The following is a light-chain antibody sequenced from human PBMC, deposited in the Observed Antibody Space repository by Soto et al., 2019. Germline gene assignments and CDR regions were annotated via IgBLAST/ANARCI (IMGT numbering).Light chain of an antibody. J-gene: IGKJ2*01. CDR2: DAS. V-gene: IGKV3-15*01. Sequence: EIVMTQSPATLSVSPGERVTLSCRASQSVSNNLAWFRQKPGQAPRLLIYDASTRATGIPARFSGSGSGTDFTLTISSLQSEDFAVYFCQQFNYWPYTLGQGTKVDIK. CDR3: QQFNYWPYT. CDR1: QSVSNN.